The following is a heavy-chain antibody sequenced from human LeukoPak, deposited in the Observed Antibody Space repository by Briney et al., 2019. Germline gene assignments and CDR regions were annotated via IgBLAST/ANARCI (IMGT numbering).Heavy chain of an antibody. V-gene: IGHV3-48*04. D-gene: IGHD3-10*02. Sequence: PGGSLRLSCAASGFTFNIYGMNWVRQTPGKGLEWVSYISSSNSTIYYRDSVKGRFTISRDNAENSLYLQMNSLRAEDTAVYYCARGSNSGRGALDFWGQGTLVTVSS. J-gene: IGHJ4*02. CDR3: ARGSNSGRGALDF. CDR2: ISSSNSTI. CDR1: GFTFNIYG.